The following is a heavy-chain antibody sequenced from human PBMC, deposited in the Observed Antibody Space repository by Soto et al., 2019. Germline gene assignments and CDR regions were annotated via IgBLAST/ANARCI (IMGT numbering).Heavy chain of an antibody. CDR1: GGSLSSSSYY. CDR2: IYYSGST. CDR3: ASSPLYYDILTGYHPENNWFDP. J-gene: IGHJ5*02. Sequence: SETLSLTCTVSGGSLSSSSYYWGWIRQPPGKGLEWIGSIYYSGSTYYNPSLKSRVTISVDTSKNQFSLKLSSVTAADTAVYYCASSPLYYDILTGYHPENNWFDPWGQGILVPVSS. D-gene: IGHD3-9*01. V-gene: IGHV4-39*01.